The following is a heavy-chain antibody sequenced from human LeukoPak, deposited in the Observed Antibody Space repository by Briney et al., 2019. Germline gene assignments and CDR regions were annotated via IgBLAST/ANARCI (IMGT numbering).Heavy chain of an antibody. CDR3: ARDAGDGMDV. V-gene: IGHV1-18*01. Sequence: ASVKVSCKASGYNFTTYGVSWVRQAPGQRPEWMGWISCYNGNSKSSEKFQGRVTMTIETSTSTVYMELRTLKNDDTGVYYCARDAGDGMDVWGLGTTVIASS. J-gene: IGHJ6*02. CDR2: ISCYNGNS. CDR1: GYNFTTYG.